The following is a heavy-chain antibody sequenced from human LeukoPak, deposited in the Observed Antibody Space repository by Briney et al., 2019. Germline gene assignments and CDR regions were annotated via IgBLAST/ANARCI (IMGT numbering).Heavy chain of an antibody. CDR3: ARDCSSTSCAGAFDI. V-gene: IGHV3-13*01. CDR2: IGTAGDT. J-gene: IGHJ3*02. D-gene: IGHD2-2*01. Sequence: AGSLRLSCAASGFTFSSYDMHWFRQATGKDLQWVSAIGTAGDTYYPGSVKGRFTISRENAKNSLYLQMNSLRAGDTAVYYCARDCSSTSCAGAFDIWGQGTMVTVSS. CDR1: GFTFSSYD.